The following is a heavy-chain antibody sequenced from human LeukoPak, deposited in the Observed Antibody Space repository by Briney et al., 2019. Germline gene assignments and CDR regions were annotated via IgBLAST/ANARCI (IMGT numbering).Heavy chain of an antibody. J-gene: IGHJ4*02. CDR2: FDPEDGET. CDR1: GYTLTELS. V-gene: IGHV1-24*01. Sequence: ASVKVSFKVSGYTLTELSMHWVRQAPGKGLEWMGGFDPEDGETIYAQKFQGRVTMTEDTSTDTAYMELSSLRSEDTAVYYCATGKYSSSWQFDYWGQGTLVTVSS. CDR3: ATGKYSSSWQFDY. D-gene: IGHD6-13*01.